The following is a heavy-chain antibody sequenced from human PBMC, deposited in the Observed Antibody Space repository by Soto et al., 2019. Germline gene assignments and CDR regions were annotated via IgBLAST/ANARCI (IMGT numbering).Heavy chain of an antibody. J-gene: IGHJ4*02. D-gene: IGHD2-8*01. CDR2: INHSGST. V-gene: IGHV4-34*01. CDR1: GGSFSGYY. Sequence: SETLSLTCAVYGGSFSGYYWSWIRQPPGKGLEWIGEINHSGSTNYNPSLKSRVTISVDTSKNQFSLKLSSVTAADTAVYYCARGRFRIVLMVYAVYFDYWGQGTLVTVSS. CDR3: ARGRFRIVLMVYAVYFDY.